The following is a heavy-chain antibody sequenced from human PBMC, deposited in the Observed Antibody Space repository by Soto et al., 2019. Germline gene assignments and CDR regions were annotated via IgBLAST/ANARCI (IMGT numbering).Heavy chain of an antibody. CDR3: ARVRRRSSGSGRFGY. CDR2: IYYSGST. J-gene: IGHJ4*02. CDR1: GGSISSGDYY. D-gene: IGHD3-22*01. V-gene: IGHV4-30-4*01. Sequence: SETLSLTCTVSGGSISSGDYYWSWIRQPPGKGLEWIGYIYYSGSTYYNPSLKSRVTISVDTSKNQFSLKLSSVTAADTAVYYCARVRRRSSGSGRFGYWGQGTLVTVS.